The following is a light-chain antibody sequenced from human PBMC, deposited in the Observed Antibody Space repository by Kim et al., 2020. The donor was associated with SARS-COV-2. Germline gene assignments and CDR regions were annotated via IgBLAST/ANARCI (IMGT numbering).Light chain of an antibody. CDR1: KLGDKY. J-gene: IGLJ3*02. V-gene: IGLV3-1*01. CDR2: QDT. Sequence: SVSPGQTANITCSGDKLGDKYAFWYQQQPGQSPVLLIYQDTKRPSGIPERFSGSNSGITATLTISETQTMDEADYYCQAWDRSTAVFGGGTKLTVL. CDR3: QAWDRSTAV.